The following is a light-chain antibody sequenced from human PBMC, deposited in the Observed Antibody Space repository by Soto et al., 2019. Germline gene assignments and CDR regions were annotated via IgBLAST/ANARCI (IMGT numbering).Light chain of an antibody. J-gene: IGKJ1*01. V-gene: IGKV3-20*01. CDR1: QRISSTK. Sequence: EIVLTQSPGSLSFSPGARATLSCRASQRISSTKLAWYQHNPGQAPRLLIYGASSRATGIPDRFSGSGSRTDFTITSSSLKPDDFALYYCQQYDSSFTALGQGTKVDI. CDR3: QQYDSSFTA. CDR2: GAS.